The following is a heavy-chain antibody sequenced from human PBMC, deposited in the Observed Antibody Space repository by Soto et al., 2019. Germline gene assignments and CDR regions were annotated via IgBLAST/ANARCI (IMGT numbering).Heavy chain of an antibody. D-gene: IGHD6-19*01. CDR3: AADLQQWLLKVDV. J-gene: IGHJ6*04. CDR1: GFTFTSSA. Sequence: ASLKVSCNASGFTFTSSAMQWVLQARGQRLEWIGWIVVGSGNTNYAQKFQERVTITRDMSTSTAYMELSSLRSEDTAVYYCAADLQQWLLKVDVWGKGTTVTVSS. V-gene: IGHV1-58*02. CDR2: IVVGSGNT.